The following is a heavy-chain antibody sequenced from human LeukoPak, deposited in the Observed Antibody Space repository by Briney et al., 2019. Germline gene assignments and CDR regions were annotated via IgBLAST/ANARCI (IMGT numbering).Heavy chain of an antibody. CDR3: AKGQLVVPAAHVGY. CDR1: GGSISSSSYY. D-gene: IGHD2-2*01. J-gene: IGHJ4*02. Sequence: PSETLSLTCTVSGGSISSSSYYWGWIRQPPGKGLEWIGSIYYSGSTYYNPSLKSRVTISVDTSKNQFSLKLSSVTAEDTAVYYCAKGQLVVPAAHVGYWGQGTLVTVSS. V-gene: IGHV4-39*07. CDR2: IYYSGST.